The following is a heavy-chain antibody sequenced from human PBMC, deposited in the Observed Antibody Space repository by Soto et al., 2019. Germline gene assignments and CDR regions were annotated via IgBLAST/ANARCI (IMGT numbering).Heavy chain of an antibody. J-gene: IGHJ4*02. CDR3: ARLAYSSRGGQFFDY. Sequence: QVQLQESGPGLVEPSQTLSLTCNVSGGSISSGGYHWSWIRQHPGKGLEWIAYIYYSGDTYYNPSLKSRVAISVHTSKKQFSLNLRSATAADTAVYCCARLAYSSRGGQFFDYWGQGVLVTVSS. V-gene: IGHV4-31*03. D-gene: IGHD6-13*01. CDR1: GGSISSGGYH. CDR2: IYYSGDT.